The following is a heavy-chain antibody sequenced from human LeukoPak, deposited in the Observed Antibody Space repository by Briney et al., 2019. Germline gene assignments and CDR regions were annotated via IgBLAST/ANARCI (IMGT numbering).Heavy chain of an antibody. CDR2: IYSGGSTI. Sequence: GGSLRLSCAASGFTVSSNYMSWVRQAPGKGLEWVSVIYSGGSTIYYADSVKGRFTISRDNAKNSLYLQMNSLRAEDTAVYYCARDWDSGYDTYYFDYWGQGTLVTVSS. J-gene: IGHJ4*02. V-gene: IGHV3-53*01. CDR3: ARDWDSGYDTYYFDY. D-gene: IGHD5-12*01. CDR1: GFTVSSNY.